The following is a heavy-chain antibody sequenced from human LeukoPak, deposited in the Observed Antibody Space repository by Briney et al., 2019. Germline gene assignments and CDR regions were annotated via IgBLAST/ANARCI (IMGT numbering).Heavy chain of an antibody. V-gene: IGHV4-59*01. D-gene: IGHD3-10*01. J-gene: IGHJ4*02. CDR2: IYYSGSA. Sequence: SETLSLTCTVSGGSISTYYWSWIRQPPGKGLESIGYIYYSGSAKYNPSLKSRFTISADTSRNQFSLKLISVTAADTAVYYCARSYGSGNYFDYWGQGTLVTVSS. CDR3: ARSYGSGNYFDY. CDR1: GGSISTYY.